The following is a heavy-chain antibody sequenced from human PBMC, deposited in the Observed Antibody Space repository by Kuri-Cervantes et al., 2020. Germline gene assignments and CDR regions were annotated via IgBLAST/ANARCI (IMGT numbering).Heavy chain of an antibody. D-gene: IGHD3-9*01. Sequence: GESLKISCAASGFTVNSNYMSWVRQAPGKGLVWVSRINSDGSSTSYADSVKGRFTISRDNAKNTLYLQMNSLRAEDTAVYYCARDLRYFGYFDLWGRGTLVTVSS. CDR1: GFTVNSNY. V-gene: IGHV3-74*01. J-gene: IGHJ2*01. CDR2: INSDGSST. CDR3: ARDLRYFGYFDL.